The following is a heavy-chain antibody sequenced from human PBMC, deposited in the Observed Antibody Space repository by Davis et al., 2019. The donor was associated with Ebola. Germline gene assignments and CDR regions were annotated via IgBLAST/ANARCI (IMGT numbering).Heavy chain of an antibody. CDR3: AGTIFGVVSNFDH. V-gene: IGHV3-69-1*01. Sequence: PGGSLRLSCAASGFVFRNYVMSWVRQAPGKGLEWVSTLGTSADTYYADSVKGRFTISRDNAKNSLYLQMNSLRDEDTAVYYCAGTIFGVVSNFDHWGQGTLVTVSS. CDR1: GFVFRNYV. J-gene: IGHJ4*02. D-gene: IGHD3-3*01. CDR2: LGTSADT.